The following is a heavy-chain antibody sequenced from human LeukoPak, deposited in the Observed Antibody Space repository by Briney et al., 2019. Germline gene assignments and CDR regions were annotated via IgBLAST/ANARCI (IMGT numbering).Heavy chain of an antibody. V-gene: IGHV4-59*08. CDR3: ARHDYGDPGRRQPDY. CDR2: IYYSGST. Sequence: PSETLSLTCTVSGGSISSYCWSWIRQPPGKGLEWIGYIYYSGSTNYNPSLKSRVTISVDTSKNQFSLKLSSVTAADTAVYYCARHDYGDPGRRQPDYWGQGTLVTVSS. CDR1: GGSISSYC. J-gene: IGHJ4*02. D-gene: IGHD4-17*01.